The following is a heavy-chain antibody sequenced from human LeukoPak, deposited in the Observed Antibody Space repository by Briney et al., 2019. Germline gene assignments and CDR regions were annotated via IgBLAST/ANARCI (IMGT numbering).Heavy chain of an antibody. V-gene: IGHV3-9*01. D-gene: IGHD6-19*01. CDR1: GFTFDDYA. CDR2: ISWNSGSI. J-gene: IGHJ4*02. Sequence: GGSLRLSCAASGFTFDDYAMHWVRQAPGKGLEWVSGISWNSGSIGYADSVKGRFTISRDNAKNSLYLQMNSLRAEDTAVYYCARSIAVGHLAFDYWGQGTLVTVSS. CDR3: ARSIAVGHLAFDY.